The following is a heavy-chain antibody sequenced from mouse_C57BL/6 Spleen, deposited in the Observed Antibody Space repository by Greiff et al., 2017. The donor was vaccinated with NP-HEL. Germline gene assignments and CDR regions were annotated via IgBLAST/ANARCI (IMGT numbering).Heavy chain of an antibody. Sequence: EVKLQESGPGLVKPSQSLSLTCSVTGYSITSGYYWNWIRQFPGNKLEWMGYISYDGSNNYNPSLKNRISITRDTSKNQFFLKLNSVTTEDTATYYCARGDSYGNPFDYWGQGTTLTVSS. V-gene: IGHV3-6*01. CDR2: ISYDGSN. D-gene: IGHD2-1*01. J-gene: IGHJ2*01. CDR1: GYSITSGYY. CDR3: ARGDSYGNPFDY.